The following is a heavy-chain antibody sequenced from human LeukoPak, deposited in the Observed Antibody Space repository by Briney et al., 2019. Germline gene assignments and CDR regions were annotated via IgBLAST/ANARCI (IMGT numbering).Heavy chain of an antibody. D-gene: IGHD3-10*01. CDR1: GFTFSSYA. CDR2: ISYDGSNK. Sequence: PGGSLRLSCAASGFTFSSYAMHWVRQAPGKGLEWVAVISYDGSNKYYADSVKGRFTISRDNSKNTLYLQMNSLRAEDTAVYYCAKDSVYYYGSGSYYNRARFDYWGQGTLVTVSS. CDR3: AKDSVYYYGSGSYYNRARFDY. V-gene: IGHV3-30*04. J-gene: IGHJ4*02.